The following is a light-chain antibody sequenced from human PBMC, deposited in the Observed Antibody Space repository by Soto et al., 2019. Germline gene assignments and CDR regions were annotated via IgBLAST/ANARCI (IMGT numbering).Light chain of an antibody. Sequence: DIQMTQSPSSLSASVGDRVTITCRASQSISSYLNWYQQKPGKAPKLLIYAASSLQSGVPSRFXXSGSGTDFTLTISSLQPEDFATYYCQQSYSTPPLFTFGPGTKVDIK. J-gene: IGKJ3*01. CDR2: AAS. CDR1: QSISSY. CDR3: QQSYSTPPLFT. V-gene: IGKV1-39*01.